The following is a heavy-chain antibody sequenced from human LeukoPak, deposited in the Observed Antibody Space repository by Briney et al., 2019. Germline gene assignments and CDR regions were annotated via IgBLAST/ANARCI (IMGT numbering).Heavy chain of an antibody. Sequence: SVKVSCKASGGTFSSYAISWVRQAPGQGLEWMGRIIPILGIANYAQKFQGRVTITADKSTSAAYMELSSLRSEDTAVYYCARPPPVGPWGQGTLVTVSS. CDR3: ARPPPVGP. V-gene: IGHV1-69*04. CDR1: GGTFSSYA. J-gene: IGHJ5*02. CDR2: IIPILGIA.